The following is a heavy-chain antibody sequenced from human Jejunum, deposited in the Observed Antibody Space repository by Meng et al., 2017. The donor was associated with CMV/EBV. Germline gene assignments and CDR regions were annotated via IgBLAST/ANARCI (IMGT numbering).Heavy chain of an antibody. CDR3: ARGAFD. D-gene: IGHD2/OR15-2a*01. CDR2: IYDVGNT. J-gene: IGHJ4*02. CDR1: GFSVGNSY. V-gene: IGHV3-66*02. Sequence: SLKISCAASGFSVGNSYMNWVRQAPGKGLEWVSVIYDVGNTYYADSVKGRFFISRDSSKNILYLKMNSLRPEDTALYYCARGAFDWGQGTLVTVSS.